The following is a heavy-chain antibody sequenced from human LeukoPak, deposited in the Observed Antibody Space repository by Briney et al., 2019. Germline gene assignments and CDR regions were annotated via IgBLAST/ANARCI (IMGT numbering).Heavy chain of an antibody. J-gene: IGHJ4*02. D-gene: IGHD3-3*01. Sequence: PGGSLRLSCAASGFTFSSYGMHWVRQAPGKGLEWVAFIRYDGSNKYYADSVKGRFTISRDNSKNTLYLQMNSLRAEDTAVYYCAKGAYDLWTDYFDYWGQGTLVTVSS. CDR2: IRYDGSNK. CDR3: AKGAYDLWTDYFDY. V-gene: IGHV3-30*02. CDR1: GFTFSSYG.